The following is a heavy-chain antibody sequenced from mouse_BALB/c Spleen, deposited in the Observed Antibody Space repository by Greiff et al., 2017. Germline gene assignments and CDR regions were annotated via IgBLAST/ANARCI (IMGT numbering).Heavy chain of an antibody. CDR1: GFNIKDTY. J-gene: IGHJ3*01. D-gene: IGHD2-3*01. Sequence: VQLKESGAELVKPGASVKLSCTASGFNIKDTYMHWVKQRPEQGLEWIGRIDPANGNTKYDPKFQGKATITADTSSNTAYLQLSSLTSEDTAVYYCARYETYDGYTFAYWGQGTLVTVSA. CDR3: ARYETYDGYTFAY. CDR2: IDPANGNT. V-gene: IGHV14-3*02.